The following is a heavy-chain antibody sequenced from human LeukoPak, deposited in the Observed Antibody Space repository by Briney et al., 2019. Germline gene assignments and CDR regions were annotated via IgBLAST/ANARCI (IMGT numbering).Heavy chain of an antibody. V-gene: IGHV3-7*01. J-gene: IGHJ3*02. CDR1: GFTFSSYW. D-gene: IGHD1-26*01. Sequence: GGSLRLSCAASGFTFSSYWMSWVRQAPGKGLEWGANIREDGNEKYYADSVKGQFTISRGNAKNSLFPQMDSLRAEDTAVYYCARVRESGRWGAFDIWGQGTMVTVSS. CDR3: ARVRESGRWGAFDI. CDR2: IREDGNEK.